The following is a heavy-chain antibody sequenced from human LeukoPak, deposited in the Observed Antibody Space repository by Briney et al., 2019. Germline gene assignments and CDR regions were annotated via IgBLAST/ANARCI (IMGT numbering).Heavy chain of an antibody. J-gene: IGHJ4*02. V-gene: IGHV4-59*12. Sequence: SETLSLTCTVSGGSISSYYWSWIRQPPGKGLEWIGYIYYSGSTNYNPSLKSRVTMSVDTSKNQFSLKLSSVTAADTAVYYCARNVYGSGSYYFYFDYWGQGTLVTVSS. D-gene: IGHD3-10*01. CDR1: GGSISSYY. CDR3: ARNVYGSGSYYFYFDY. CDR2: IYYSGST.